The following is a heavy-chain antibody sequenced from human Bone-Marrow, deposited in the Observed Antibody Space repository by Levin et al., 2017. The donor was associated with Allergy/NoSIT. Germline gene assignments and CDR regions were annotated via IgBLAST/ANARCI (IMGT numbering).Heavy chain of an antibody. V-gene: IGHV2-70*04. Sequence: SGPTLVKPTQTLTLTCTFSGFSLSTNGMRVSWIRQPPGKALEWLARIDWDDDKLYSRSLKTRLTISKDTSKNQVVLTMTNMDPVDTATYYCARTPTYGSGSVYFDNWGQGTLVTVSS. CDR2: IDWDDDK. CDR1: GFSLSTNGMR. CDR3: ARTPTYGSGSVYFDN. J-gene: IGHJ4*02. D-gene: IGHD3-10*01.